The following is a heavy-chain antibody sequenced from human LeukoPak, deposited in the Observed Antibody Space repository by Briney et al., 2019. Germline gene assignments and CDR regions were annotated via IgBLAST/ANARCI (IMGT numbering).Heavy chain of an antibody. J-gene: IGHJ2*01. CDR1: GNSISSGDYY. CDR3: ARVSSSWYQDWYFDL. V-gene: IGHV4-61*02. CDR2: IDTSGNT. Sequence: PSQTLSLTCTVSGNSISSGDYYWSWIRQPAGKGLEWIGRIDTSGNTNYKPSLKSRVTMSVDTSKKQFSLKLSSVTAADTAVYYCARVSSSWYQDWYFDLWGRGTLVTVSS. D-gene: IGHD6-13*01.